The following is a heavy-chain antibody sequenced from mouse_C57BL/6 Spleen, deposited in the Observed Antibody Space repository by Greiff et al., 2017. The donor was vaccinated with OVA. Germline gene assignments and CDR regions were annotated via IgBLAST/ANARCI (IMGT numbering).Heavy chain of an antibody. CDR3: ARGGYSNYNYAMDY. CDR1: GYSFTGYY. Sequence: EVQVVESGPELVKPGASVKISCKASGYSFTGYYMNWVKQSPEKSLEWIGEINPSTGGTTYNQKFKAKATLTVDKSSSTAYMQLKSLTSEDSAVYYCARGGYSNYNYAMDYWGQGTSVTVSS. D-gene: IGHD2-5*01. J-gene: IGHJ4*01. CDR2: INPSTGGT. V-gene: IGHV1-42*01.